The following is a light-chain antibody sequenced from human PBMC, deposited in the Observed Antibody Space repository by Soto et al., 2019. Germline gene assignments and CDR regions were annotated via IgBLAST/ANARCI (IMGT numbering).Light chain of an antibody. CDR3: HQYTRSPIFT. V-gene: IGKV3-20*01. CDR2: DAS. Sequence: EVVLTQSPGTLSLSAGERATLSCRASQSVADNHLAWYQQKPGQAPSLLIYDASTRAAGIPDRFSGSGSGTDFTLTISRLEPEDFGVYFCHQYTRSPIFTFGPGTTVDVK. J-gene: IGKJ3*01. CDR1: QSVADNH.